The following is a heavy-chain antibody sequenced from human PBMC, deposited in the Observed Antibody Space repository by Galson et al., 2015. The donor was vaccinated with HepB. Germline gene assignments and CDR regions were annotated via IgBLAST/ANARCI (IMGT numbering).Heavy chain of an antibody. V-gene: IGHV3-23*01. J-gene: IGHJ4*02. CDR3: AKIRVGATTGGEDY. CDR2: ISGSGGST. D-gene: IGHD1-26*01. CDR1: GFTFSSYA. Sequence: SLRLSCAASGFTFSSYAMSWVRQAPGKGLEWVSAISGSGGSTYYADSVKGRFTISRDNSKNTLYLQMNSLRAEDTAVYYCAKIRVGATTGGEDYWGQGTLVTVSS.